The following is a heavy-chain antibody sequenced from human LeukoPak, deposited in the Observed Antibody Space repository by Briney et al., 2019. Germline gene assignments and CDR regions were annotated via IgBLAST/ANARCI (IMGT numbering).Heavy chain of an antibody. Sequence: GGSLRLSCAASGFTFSSYWMNWARQAPGKGLEWVASINHNGNVNYCVDSVKGRFTISRDNAKNSLYLQMSNLRAEDTAVYFCARGGGLDVWGQGATVTVSS. CDR1: GFTFSSYW. J-gene: IGHJ6*02. D-gene: IGHD3-16*01. CDR3: ARGGGLDV. V-gene: IGHV3-7*03. CDR2: INHNGNVN.